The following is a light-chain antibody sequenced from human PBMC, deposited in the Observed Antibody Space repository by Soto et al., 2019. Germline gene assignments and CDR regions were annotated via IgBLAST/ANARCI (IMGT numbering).Light chain of an antibody. CDR3: QSYDSSNPVV. CDR2: EDN. Sequence: NFMLTQPHSVSESPGKTVTISCTRSSGSIASNYVQWYQQRPGSAPNTVIYEDNQRPSGDPDRFSGSIDSSSNSASLTISGLKTEDEADYYCQSYDSSNPVVFGGGTKLTVL. CDR1: SGSIASNY. J-gene: IGLJ2*01. V-gene: IGLV6-57*03.